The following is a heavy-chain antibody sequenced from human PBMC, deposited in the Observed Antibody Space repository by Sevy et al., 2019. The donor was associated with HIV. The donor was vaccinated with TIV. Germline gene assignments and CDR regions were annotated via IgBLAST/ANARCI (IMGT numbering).Heavy chain of an antibody. CDR3: ARDPTYYYDSSGYYTDY. Sequence: ASVKVSCKASGGTFSSYAISWVRQAPGQGLEWMGGIIPIFDTANYAQKFQGRVTITADESTSTAYMELSSLRSEDTAVYYCARDPTYYYDSSGYYTDYWGQGTLVTVSS. V-gene: IGHV1-69*13. CDR1: GGTFSSYA. D-gene: IGHD3-22*01. J-gene: IGHJ4*02. CDR2: IIPIFDTA.